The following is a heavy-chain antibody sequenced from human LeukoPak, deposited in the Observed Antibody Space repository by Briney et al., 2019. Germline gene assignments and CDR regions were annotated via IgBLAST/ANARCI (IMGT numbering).Heavy chain of an antibody. CDR3: ARAYSSSWYWNWFDP. J-gene: IGHJ5*02. D-gene: IGHD6-13*01. Sequence: SETLCLTCAVYGGSFSGYYWSWIRQPPGKGLEWIGEINHSGSTNYNPSLKSRDTISVDTSKNQFSLKVSSVSAADTAVYYCARAYSSSWYWNWFDPWGQGTLVTVSS. CDR2: INHSGST. CDR1: GGSFSGYY. V-gene: IGHV4-34*01.